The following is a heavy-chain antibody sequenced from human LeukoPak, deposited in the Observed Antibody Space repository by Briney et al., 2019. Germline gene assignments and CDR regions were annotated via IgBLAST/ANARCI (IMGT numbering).Heavy chain of an antibody. CDR3: AKDRFGEPWSDMDV. V-gene: IGHV3-23*01. CDR1: GFTFSCYA. J-gene: IGHJ6*02. D-gene: IGHD3-10*01. Sequence: GVSLRLSCAASGFTFSCYAMSWLRQAPGKGLEWVSAISGSSGTTYYADSVKGRFTISRDNSKNTLYLQMNSLRAEDTAVYYCAKDRFGEPWSDMDVWGQGTTVTVSS. CDR2: ISGSSGTT.